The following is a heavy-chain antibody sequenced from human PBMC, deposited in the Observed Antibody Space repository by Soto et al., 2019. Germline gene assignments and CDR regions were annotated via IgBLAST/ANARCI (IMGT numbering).Heavy chain of an antibody. J-gene: IGHJ4*02. V-gene: IGHV3-72*01. CDR1: GFTFSDHY. D-gene: IGHD2-15*01. CDR3: ARVRLGAATRYLDY. CDR2: IKNKANSYNT. Sequence: EVQVVESGGGLVQPGGSLRLSCAASGFTFSDHYMDWVRQAAGKGLEWVGRIKNKANSYNTEYAASVKGRFTISRDDSTNSLYLQMNSLKPEDTAVYYWARVRLGAATRYLDYWGQGTLVTVSS.